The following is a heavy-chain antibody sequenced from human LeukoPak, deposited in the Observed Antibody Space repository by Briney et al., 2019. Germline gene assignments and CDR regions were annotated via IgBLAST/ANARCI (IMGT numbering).Heavy chain of an antibody. V-gene: IGHV3-48*03. CDR3: ARDLLVYFDY. CDR2: ISRSGNTI. CDR1: GFTFTTYE. J-gene: IGHJ4*02. Sequence: GGSLRLSCAASGFTFTTYEMNWVRQAPGKGLEWVSYISRSGNTIFYADSVKGRFTISRDNAKNSLYLQMNSLRAEDTAVYYCARDLLVYFDYWGQGTLVTVSS.